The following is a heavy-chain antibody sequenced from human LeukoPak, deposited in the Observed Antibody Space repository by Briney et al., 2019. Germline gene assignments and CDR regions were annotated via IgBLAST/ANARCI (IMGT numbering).Heavy chain of an antibody. V-gene: IGHV4-38-2*01. J-gene: IGHJ4*02. CDR3: ARTRYCSGATCYSPELFDS. CDR1: GYSISTGYH. Sequence: SETLSLTCAVSGYSISTGYHWGWIRQSPGTGLERIESIYHSGNTYYNPSLKSRVTISVDTSMNQFSLKVTSVTAADTAVYYCARTRYCSGATCYSPELFDSWGQGTLVTVSS. CDR2: IYHSGNT. D-gene: IGHD2-15*01.